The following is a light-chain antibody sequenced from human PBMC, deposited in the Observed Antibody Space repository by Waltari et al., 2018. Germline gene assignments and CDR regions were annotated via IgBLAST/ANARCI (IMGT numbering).Light chain of an antibody. CDR1: DFETKL. J-gene: IGLJ2*01. V-gene: IGLV3-21*02. Sequence: SYILTQPPSVSVAPGQTARISCGGRDFETKLFHRYQQKPVQAPKLVVYDDTDRPSGVPVRFSGSASGYTATLTISRVEAGDEADYFCQVWDSNGDHVVFGGGTKLTVL. CDR2: DDT. CDR3: QVWDSNGDHVV.